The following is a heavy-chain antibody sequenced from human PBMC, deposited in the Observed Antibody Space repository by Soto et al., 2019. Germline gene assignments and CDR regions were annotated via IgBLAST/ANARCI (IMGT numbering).Heavy chain of an antibody. J-gene: IGHJ6*03. Sequence: EVQLVESGGGLVQPGGSLRLSCAASGFTFSNYWMYWVRQAPGKGLEWVSRINSDGSVSSYADSVKGRLTISRHNVKNTLYPQMDSLRAEDTAVYYCARGECVGGTCYSLAGSFYYYMEVWGKGTTVTVFS. CDR3: ARGECVGGTCYSLAGSFYYYMEV. CDR2: INSDGSVS. V-gene: IGHV3-74*02. D-gene: IGHD2-15*01. CDR1: GFTFSNYW.